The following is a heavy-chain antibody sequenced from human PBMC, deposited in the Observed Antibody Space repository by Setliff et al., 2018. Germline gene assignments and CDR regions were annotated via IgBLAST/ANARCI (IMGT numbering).Heavy chain of an antibody. CDR2: IFHSGST. CDR1: GYSISSGHF. D-gene: IGHD3-10*01. V-gene: IGHV4-38-2*02. Sequence: SETLSLTCGVSGYSISSGHFWGWIRQPPGKGLEWLGNIFHSGSTYYNPTLNSRVTMTRDTSISTGYMELSRLRSDDTAVYYCARDLNRWFGEFAFDIWGQGTMVTVSS. J-gene: IGHJ3*02. CDR3: ARDLNRWFGEFAFDI.